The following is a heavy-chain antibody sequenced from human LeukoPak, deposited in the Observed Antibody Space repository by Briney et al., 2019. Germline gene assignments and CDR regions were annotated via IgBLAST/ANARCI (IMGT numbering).Heavy chain of an antibody. CDR1: GFTFSSYA. V-gene: IGHV3-23*01. CDR3: AKEVAGYSSIPDWFDP. Sequence: GGSLRLSCAASGFTFSSYAMSWVRQAPGKGLEWVSAISGSGGSTYYADSVKGRFTISRDNSKNTLYLQMNSLRAEDTAVYYCAKEVAGYSSIPDWFDPWGQGTLVTVSS. CDR2: ISGSGGST. J-gene: IGHJ5*02. D-gene: IGHD6-13*01.